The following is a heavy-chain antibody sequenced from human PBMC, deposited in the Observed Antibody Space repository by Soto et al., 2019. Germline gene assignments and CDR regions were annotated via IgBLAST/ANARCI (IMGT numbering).Heavy chain of an antibody. CDR1: GFTFSDHY. CDR3: DRDSNGDYLFDY. Sequence: EVQLVESGGGLVQPGGSLRLSCAASGFTFSDHYMDWVRQAPVKGLEWVGRTRNKANSYTTEYAASVKGRFTISRDDSKNSLYLQMNSLKTEDTAVYYCDRDSNGDYLFDYWGQVTLVTVSS. J-gene: IGHJ4*02. CDR2: TRNKANSYTT. D-gene: IGHD4-17*01. V-gene: IGHV3-72*01.